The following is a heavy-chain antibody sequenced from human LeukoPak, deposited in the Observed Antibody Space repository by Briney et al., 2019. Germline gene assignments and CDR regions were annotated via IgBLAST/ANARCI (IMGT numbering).Heavy chain of an antibody. J-gene: IGHJ4*02. CDR2: ISGSGGNT. CDR1: RFTFSNYA. V-gene: IGHV3-23*01. Sequence: PGGSLRLSCAASRFTFSNYAMSWVRQAPGKGLEWVSAISGSGGNTYYADSVKGRFTISRDNSKNTLYLQMNSLRAEDTAIYYCAMKPYSSSWPPYYFDYWGQGTLVTVSS. CDR3: AMKPYSSSWPPYYFDY. D-gene: IGHD6-13*01.